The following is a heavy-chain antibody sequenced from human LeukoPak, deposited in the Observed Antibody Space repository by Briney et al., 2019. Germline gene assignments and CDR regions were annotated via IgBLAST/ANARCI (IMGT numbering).Heavy chain of an antibody. J-gene: IGHJ4*02. V-gene: IGHV3-23*01. CDR3: AKDKSPGIAAAGVVDY. Sequence: PGGSLRLSCAASGFTFSSYAMTWVRQAPGKGLEGVSSISGIGGSTYSADSVKGRFTISRDNSRNTLYLQMNSLRAEDTAVYYWAKDKSPGIAAAGVVDYWGQGTLVTVSS. D-gene: IGHD6-13*01. CDR1: GFTFSSYA. CDR2: ISGIGGST.